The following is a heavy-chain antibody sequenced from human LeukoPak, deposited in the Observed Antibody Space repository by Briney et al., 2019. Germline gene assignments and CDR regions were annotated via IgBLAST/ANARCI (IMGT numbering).Heavy chain of an antibody. J-gene: IGHJ4*02. Sequence: SETLSLTCTVSGGSISSYFWSWIRQPPGMGLEWIGYIYYSGTTNYNPSLKSRVTISVDTSKNQFSLRLSSVTAADTAVYYCAREPRSPGGRGRPFDFWGQGTLVTVSS. V-gene: IGHV4-59*01. D-gene: IGHD2-15*01. CDR2: IYYSGTT. CDR3: AREPRSPGGRGRPFDF. CDR1: GGSISSYF.